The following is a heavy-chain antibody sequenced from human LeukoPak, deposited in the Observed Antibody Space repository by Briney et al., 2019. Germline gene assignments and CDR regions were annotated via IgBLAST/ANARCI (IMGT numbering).Heavy chain of an antibody. Sequence: PGRSLRLSCAASGFTFSSYAMHWVRQAPGKGLEWVAVISYDGSNKYYADSVKGRFTISRDNSKNTLYLQMNSLRAEDTAVYYCASLGGGYSSSWPDYWGQGTLVTVSS. V-gene: IGHV3-30-3*01. CDR1: GFTFSSYA. CDR3: ASLGGGYSSSWPDY. D-gene: IGHD6-13*01. J-gene: IGHJ4*02. CDR2: ISYDGSNK.